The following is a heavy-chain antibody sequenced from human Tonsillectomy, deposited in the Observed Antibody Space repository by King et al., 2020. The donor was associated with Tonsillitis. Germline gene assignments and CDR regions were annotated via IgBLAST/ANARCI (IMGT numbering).Heavy chain of an antibody. J-gene: IGHJ4*02. CDR3: AKDRWLVPHY. V-gene: IGHV3-30*02. Sequence: VQLVESGGGVVQPGGSLRLSCAASGFTFSSYGMHWVRQAPGKGLEWVAFIRYDGSNKYYADSVKGRFTISRDNSKNTLYLQMNRLRAEDPAVYYCAKDRWLVPHYWGQGTLVTVSS. CDR1: GFTFSSYG. CDR2: IRYDGSNK. D-gene: IGHD6-19*01.